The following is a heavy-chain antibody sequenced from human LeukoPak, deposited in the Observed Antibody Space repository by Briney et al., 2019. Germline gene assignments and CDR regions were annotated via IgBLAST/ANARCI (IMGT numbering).Heavy chain of an antibody. Sequence: GGSLRLSCAASGFTFSSYAMSWVRQAPGKGLEWVSAISGSGGSTYYADSVKGRFTISRDNSKNTLYLQMNSLRAEDTAVYYCAKTSSPYYYYYMDVWGEGTTVTVSS. CDR2: ISGSGGST. J-gene: IGHJ6*03. CDR3: AKTSSPYYYYYMDV. V-gene: IGHV3-23*01. CDR1: GFTFSSYA.